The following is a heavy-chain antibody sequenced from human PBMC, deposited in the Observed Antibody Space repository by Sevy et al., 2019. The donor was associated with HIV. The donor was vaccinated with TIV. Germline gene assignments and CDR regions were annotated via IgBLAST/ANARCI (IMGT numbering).Heavy chain of an antibody. D-gene: IGHD6-13*01. Sequence: GGSLRLSCAASGFTVSSNYMSWVRQAPGKGLEWVSVIYSGGSTYYADSVQGRFTISRDNSKNALYLQMNSLRAEDTAVYYCARVLRGRAAGTPYFDYWGQGTLVTVSS. CDR3: ARVLRGRAAGTPYFDY. CDR2: IYSGGST. V-gene: IGHV3-53*01. J-gene: IGHJ4*02. CDR1: GFTVSSNY.